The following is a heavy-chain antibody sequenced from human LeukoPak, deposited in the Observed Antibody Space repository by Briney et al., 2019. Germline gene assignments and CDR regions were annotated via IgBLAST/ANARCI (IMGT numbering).Heavy chain of an antibody. J-gene: IGHJ6*03. V-gene: IGHV3-48*03. CDR2: ISSSGTI. Sequence: GGSLRLSCAASGFTFRSYEMNWVRQAPGKGLEWVSYISSSGTIYYADSVKGRFTISRDNAKNSLYLQMNSLRAEDTAVYYCARDHLDTSAGTYYYYMDVWGKGTTVTTSS. D-gene: IGHD3-10*01. CDR1: GFTFRSYE. CDR3: ARDHLDTSAGTYYYYMDV.